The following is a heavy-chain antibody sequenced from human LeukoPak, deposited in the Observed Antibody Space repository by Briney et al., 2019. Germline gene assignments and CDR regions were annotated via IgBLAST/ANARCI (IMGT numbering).Heavy chain of an antibody. Sequence: GGSLRLSCAASGFTFSSYAMSWVRQAPGKGLEWVSAISGSGGSTYYADSVKGRFTISRDNSKNTLYLQMNSLRAEDTAVYFCAKDPRNILTGDYDDFDIWGQGTMVIVSS. CDR1: GFTFSSYA. D-gene: IGHD3-9*01. V-gene: IGHV3-23*01. CDR3: AKDPRNILTGDYDDFDI. CDR2: ISGSGGST. J-gene: IGHJ3*02.